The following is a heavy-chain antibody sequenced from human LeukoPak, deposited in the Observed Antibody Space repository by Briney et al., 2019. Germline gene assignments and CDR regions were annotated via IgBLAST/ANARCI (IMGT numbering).Heavy chain of an antibody. D-gene: IGHD6-6*01. CDR3: ARNGHSSYRLINNWFDP. Sequence: SGTLSLTCTVSGGSISSYYWSWIRQPPGKGLEWIGYIYYSGSTNYNPSLKSRVTISVDTSKNQFSLKLSSVTAADTAVYYCARNGHSSYRLINNWFDPWGQGTLVTVSS. CDR2: IYYSGST. CDR1: GGSISSYY. V-gene: IGHV4-59*01. J-gene: IGHJ5*02.